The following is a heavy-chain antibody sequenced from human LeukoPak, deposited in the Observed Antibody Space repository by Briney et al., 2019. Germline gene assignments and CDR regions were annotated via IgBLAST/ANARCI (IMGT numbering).Heavy chain of an antibody. CDR2: ISGSGANT. D-gene: IGHD6-19*01. Sequence: PGGSLRLSCAAPGFTFSTYAMSWVRQAPGKGLEWVSAISGSGANTYYADSAKGRFTVSRDNSKNTLYLQMNSLRAEDTAVYYCAKDRIAVPGTDRFEYFDYWGQGTLVTVSS. J-gene: IGHJ4*02. CDR3: AKDRIAVPGTDRFEYFDY. CDR1: GFTFSTYA. V-gene: IGHV3-23*01.